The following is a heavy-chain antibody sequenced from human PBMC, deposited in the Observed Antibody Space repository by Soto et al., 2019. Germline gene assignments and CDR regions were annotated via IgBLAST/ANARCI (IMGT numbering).Heavy chain of an antibody. CDR1: GGFFSNYA. CDR3: ARGRIILVSAAAGDHPYYFDY. V-gene: IGHV1-69*01. D-gene: IGHD2-2*01. J-gene: IGHJ4*02. Sequence: QVQLVQSGAEVKNPGSSVKVSCKPSGGFFSNYAISWVRQAPGQGLEWLGGLIPLFGTTNYALKFQGRDKMTADESTTTAYMELSTLRSEDTAVDYCARGRIILVSAAAGDHPYYFDYRAQGTLVTVS. CDR2: LIPLFGTT.